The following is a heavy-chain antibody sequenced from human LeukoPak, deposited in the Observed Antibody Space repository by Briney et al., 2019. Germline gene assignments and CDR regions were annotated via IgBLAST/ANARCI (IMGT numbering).Heavy chain of an antibody. V-gene: IGHV3-66*01. CDR1: GFTVSSNC. CDR2: IYSCGST. Sequence: GGSLRLSCAASGFTVSSNCMSWVRQAPGKGLEWVSVIYSCGSTYYADSVKGRFTISRDNSKNTLYLQMNSLRAEDTAVYYCARDLDTYYYDSSAYYQLDYWGQGTLVTVSS. J-gene: IGHJ4*02. CDR3: ARDLDTYYYDSSAYYQLDY. D-gene: IGHD3-22*01.